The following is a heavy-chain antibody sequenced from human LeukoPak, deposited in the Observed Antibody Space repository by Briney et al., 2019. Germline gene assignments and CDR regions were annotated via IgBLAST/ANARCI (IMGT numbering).Heavy chain of an antibody. CDR1: GFTVSNNY. CDR3: AGRRVLDSSFDY. J-gene: IGHJ4*02. CDR2: IYSGDNT. V-gene: IGHV3-66*02. D-gene: IGHD2-8*01. Sequence: GGSLRLSCAASGFTVSNNYMSWVRQAPGKGLEWVSVIYSGDNTYYVESVKGRFTISRDNSKNTLFLQMNRLRAEDTAVYYCAGRRVLDSSFDYWGQGTLVTVSS.